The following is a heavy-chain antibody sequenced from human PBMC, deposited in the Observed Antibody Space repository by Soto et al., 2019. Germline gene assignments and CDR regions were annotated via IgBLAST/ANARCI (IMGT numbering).Heavy chain of an antibody. Sequence: QVQLVQSGAEVKKPGSSVKVSCKASGGTFSSYAITWVRQAPGQGLEWMGGIIPIFGTANYAQKFQGRVTISAGESTSTGYMELSSLRSEDPAVELWATEGDGSCSYYYGMDGRGQGTTVTVSS. CDR3: ATEGDGSCSYYYGMDG. D-gene: IGHD3-22*01. CDR1: GGTFSSYA. V-gene: IGHV1-69*12. CDR2: IIPIFGTA. J-gene: IGHJ6*02.